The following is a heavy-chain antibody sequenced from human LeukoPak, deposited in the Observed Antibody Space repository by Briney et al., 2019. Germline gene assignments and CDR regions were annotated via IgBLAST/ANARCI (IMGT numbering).Heavy chain of an antibody. CDR1: GFTFRSYA. CDR2: IGGSGSSA. CDR3: AKLADFWSGYYSSFYYYYMDV. J-gene: IGHJ6*03. V-gene: IGHV3-23*01. Sequence: GGSLRLACVLTGFTFRSYAMTWIRQAPGKGLEWVADIGGSGSSAFYADSVKGRFTISRDNAKSTLYVEMHSLRVDDTAVYFCAKLADFWSGYYSSFYYYYMDVWGKGTAVTVSS. D-gene: IGHD3-3*01.